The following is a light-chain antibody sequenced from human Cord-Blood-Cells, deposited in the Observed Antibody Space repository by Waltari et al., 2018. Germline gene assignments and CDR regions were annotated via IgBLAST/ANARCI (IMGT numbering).Light chain of an antibody. J-gene: IGKJ2*01. V-gene: IGKV1-8*01. Sequence: AIRITQSPSSLSASTGDRVTITRRASQGISSYLAWYQQKPGKAPKLLIYAASTLQSGVPSRFSGSGSGTDFTLTISCLQSEDFATYYCQQYYSYPPSFGQGTKLEIK. CDR2: AAS. CDR3: QQYYSYPPS. CDR1: QGISSY.